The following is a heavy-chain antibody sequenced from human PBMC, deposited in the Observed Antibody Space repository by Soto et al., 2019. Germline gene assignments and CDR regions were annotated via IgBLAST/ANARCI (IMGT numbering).Heavy chain of an antibody. CDR1: GYTFTSYG. CDR2: ISAYNGNT. CDR3: ARGRMVYDYGPHPSSAYYFDY. D-gene: IGHD2-8*01. V-gene: IGHV1-18*01. Sequence: GASVKVSCKASGYTFTSYGISWVRQAPGQGLEWMGWISAYNGNTNYAQKLQGRVTMTTDTSTSTAYMELRSLRSDDTAVYYCARGRMVYDYGPHPSSAYYFDYWGQGTLVTVSS. J-gene: IGHJ4*02.